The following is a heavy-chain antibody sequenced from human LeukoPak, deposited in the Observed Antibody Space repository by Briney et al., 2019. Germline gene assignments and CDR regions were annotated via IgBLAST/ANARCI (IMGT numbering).Heavy chain of an antibody. V-gene: IGHV4-38-2*02. CDR2: IYHSGST. CDR1: GYSISSGYY. Sequence: PSETLSLTCTVSGYSISSGYYWGWIRQPPGKGLEWIGSIYHSGSTYYNPSLKSRVTISVDTSKNQFSLKLSSVTAADTAIYYCARGWGARTGEAFDIWGQGTLVTVS. CDR3: ARGWGARTGEAFDI. D-gene: IGHD3-10*01. J-gene: IGHJ3*02.